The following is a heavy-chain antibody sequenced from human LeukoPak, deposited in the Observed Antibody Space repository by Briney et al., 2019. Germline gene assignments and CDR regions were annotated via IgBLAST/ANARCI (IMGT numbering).Heavy chain of an antibody. CDR1: GYTFASYS. CDR3: ARNPYNTSQHWFDP. CDR2: ISPSGGSA. Sequence: GASVKVSCKASGYTFASYSIRWVRQAPGQGLEWMGIISPSGGSANYAQNFQGRVTMTRDTSTNTVYMELSSLRSEDTAVYYCARNPYNTSQHWFDPWGQGTLVTVSS. D-gene: IGHD1-14*01. J-gene: IGHJ5*02. V-gene: IGHV1-46*01.